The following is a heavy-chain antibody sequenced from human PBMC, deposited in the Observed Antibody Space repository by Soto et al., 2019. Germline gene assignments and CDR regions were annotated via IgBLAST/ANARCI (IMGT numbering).Heavy chain of an antibody. CDR1: GGSISRSSYY. CDR3: SRRAPEGFDP. Sequence: SETLSLTCNVSGGSISRSSYYWGWIRQPPGRGLEWIGSMYYSGSTYYNPSLKSRVTISIDTPKNQLSLKLTSVTAADTAVYYCSRRAPEGFDPWGQGTLVTVSS. CDR2: MYYSGST. J-gene: IGHJ5*02. V-gene: IGHV4-39*01.